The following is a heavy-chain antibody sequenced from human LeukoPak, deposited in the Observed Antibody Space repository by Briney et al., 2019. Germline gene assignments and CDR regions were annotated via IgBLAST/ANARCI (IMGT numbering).Heavy chain of an antibody. D-gene: IGHD3-10*01. CDR2: ISFDGSNK. Sequence: PGGSLRLSCAASGFTFKSYPMHWIRQTPGKGPEWVAAISFDGSNKYYADSVQGRFTLSRDNSNNILYLQMNSLRAEDMAVYYCARDPGNKQLSPFDYWGQGTLITVSS. V-gene: IGHV3-30*01. J-gene: IGHJ4*02. CDR3: ARDPGNKQLSPFDY. CDR1: GFTFKSYP.